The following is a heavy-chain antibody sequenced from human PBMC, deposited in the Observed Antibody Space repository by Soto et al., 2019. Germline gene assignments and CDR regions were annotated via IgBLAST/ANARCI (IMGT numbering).Heavy chain of an antibody. CDR2: IKTRAEGAPT. Sequence: EVQLVESGGDLVKPGGSLRLSCAVSGFTFSRAYMNWFRQAPGKGLEWVGQIKTRAEGAPTNYAAPVQGRFTVSRDDSKDTLYLDMNSLKSEDTAVYYCGTDFWTSGNHPDGWGQGTRVNVSS. CDR1: GFTFSRAY. V-gene: IGHV3-15*07. D-gene: IGHD3-3*01. CDR3: GTDFWTSGNHPDG. J-gene: IGHJ4*02.